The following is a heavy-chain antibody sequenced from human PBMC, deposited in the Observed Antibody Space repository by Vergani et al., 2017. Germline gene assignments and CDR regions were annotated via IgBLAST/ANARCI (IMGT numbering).Heavy chain of an antibody. D-gene: IGHD3-3*01. V-gene: IGHV4-34*01. J-gene: IGHJ6*01. CDR1: GGSFSGYY. CDR3: AGERITIFGVAPGGNDYGRDV. CDR2: INHSGST. Sequence: QVQLQQWGAGLLKPSETLSLTCAVYGGSFSGYYWSWIRQPPGKGLEWIGEINHSGSTNYNPSLKSRVTISVDTSKNQFSLKLSSVTAADTAVYYCAGERITIFGVAPGGNDYGRDVWGQGP.